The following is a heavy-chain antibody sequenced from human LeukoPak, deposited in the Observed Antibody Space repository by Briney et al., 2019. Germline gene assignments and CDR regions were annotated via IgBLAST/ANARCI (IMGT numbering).Heavy chain of an antibody. V-gene: IGHV3-30*04. CDR1: GFTFSSYA. J-gene: IGHJ4*02. CDR3: ARDQTSMVRGDIDY. Sequence: PGGSLRLSCAASGFTFSSYAMHWVRQAPGKGLEWVAFISYDGTKKYNADSVKGRFTISRDNSKNTLHLQMNSLRAEDTAVYYCARDQTSMVRGDIDYWGQGTLVTVSS. CDR2: ISYDGTKK. D-gene: IGHD3-10*01.